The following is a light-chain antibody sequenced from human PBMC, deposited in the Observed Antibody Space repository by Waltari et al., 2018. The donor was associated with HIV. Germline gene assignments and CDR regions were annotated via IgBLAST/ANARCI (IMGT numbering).Light chain of an antibody. J-gene: IGKJ1*01. Sequence: EIVMTQSPATLSVSPVERATLSCRASQSVSSNLAWYQQKPGQAPRLLIYGASTRATGIPARCSGSGSGTEFTLTISSRQSEDVAGYYCQQYNNWPRTFGQGTKVEIK. V-gene: IGKV3-15*01. CDR3: QQYNNWPRT. CDR2: GAS. CDR1: QSVSSN.